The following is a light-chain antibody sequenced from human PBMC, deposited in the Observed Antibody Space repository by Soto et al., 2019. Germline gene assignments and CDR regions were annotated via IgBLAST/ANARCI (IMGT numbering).Light chain of an antibody. J-gene: IGKJ1*01. CDR1: QSVSSY. Sequence: EIVLTQSPATLSLSPGEGATLSCRASQSVSSYLAWYQQKPGQAPRLLIYGASSRATGIPDRFSGSGSGTDFTLTINRLEPEDFALYYCQQYNNWPPWTFGPGTKVDIK. V-gene: IGKV3-11*01. CDR2: GAS. CDR3: QQYNNWPPWT.